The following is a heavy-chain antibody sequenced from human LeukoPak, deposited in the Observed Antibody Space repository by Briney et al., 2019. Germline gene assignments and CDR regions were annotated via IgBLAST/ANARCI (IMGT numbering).Heavy chain of an antibody. CDR1: GFTLRRSW. J-gene: IGHJ4*02. CDR3: ARASGTDSSGYLQIDY. V-gene: IGHV3-74*01. D-gene: IGHD3-22*01. Sequence: PGESLRLSCAASGFTLRRSWMHWVRQAPGKGGGWVSRINLDGGDTTYADSVTGRFTISRDNANNTVYLQMNSLIAEDTAMYYCARASGTDSSGYLQIDYWGQGTLVTVSS. CDR2: INLDGGDT.